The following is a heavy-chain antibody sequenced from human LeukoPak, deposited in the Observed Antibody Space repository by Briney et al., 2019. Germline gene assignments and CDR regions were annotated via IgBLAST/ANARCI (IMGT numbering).Heavy chain of an antibody. CDR2: IRQDGDTK. CDR3: ARSLPYGTTWYGRSDF. D-gene: IGHD6-13*01. CDR1: GLPFNAYW. J-gene: IGHJ4*02. Sequence: GGSLRLSCAAPGLPFNAYWMTWVRQAPGKGLEWVANIRQDGDTKYYVDSVKGRFTISRDNAMNSLYLQMNSLRAEDTAIYYCARSLPYGTTWYGRSDFWGQGTLVTVSS. V-gene: IGHV3-7*03.